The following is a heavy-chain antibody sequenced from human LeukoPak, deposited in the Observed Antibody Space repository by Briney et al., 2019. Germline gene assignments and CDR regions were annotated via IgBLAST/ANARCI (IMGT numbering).Heavy chain of an antibody. CDR2: INPEETTI. CDR3: AIGCRGDCLSSGYES. CDR1: GFVFSKYW. J-gene: IGHJ5*02. V-gene: IGHV3-74*01. Sequence: GGSLRLSCAASGFVFSKYWMHWVRQAPGKGLVWVSRINPEETTINYADSVRGRFTISRDNARHTLYLQMNSLRAEDTAIYYCAIGCRGDCLSSGYESWGQGILVTVSS. D-gene: IGHD2-21*02.